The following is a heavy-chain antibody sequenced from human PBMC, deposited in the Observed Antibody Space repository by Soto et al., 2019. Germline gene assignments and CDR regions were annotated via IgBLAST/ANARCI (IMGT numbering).Heavy chain of an antibody. Sequence: ASVKVSCKASGYTFTSYGISWVRQAHGQGLEWMGWISAYNGNTNYAQKLQGRVTMTTDTSTSTAYMGLRSLRSDDTAVYYCARARNYYGSGSYYPPDYFDYWGQGTLVTVS. J-gene: IGHJ4*02. CDR3: ARARNYYGSGSYYPPDYFDY. V-gene: IGHV1-18*01. D-gene: IGHD3-10*01. CDR1: GYTFTSYG. CDR2: ISAYNGNT.